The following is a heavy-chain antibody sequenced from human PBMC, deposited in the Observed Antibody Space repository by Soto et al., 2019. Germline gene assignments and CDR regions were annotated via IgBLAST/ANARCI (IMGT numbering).Heavy chain of an antibody. CDR1: GFTFSSYG. D-gene: IGHD6-19*01. J-gene: IGHJ2*01. CDR3: AKVKPPGIAVAGNWYFDL. V-gene: IGHV3-30*18. Sequence: QVQLVESGGGVVQPGRSLRLSCAASGFTFSSYGMHWVRQAPGKGLEWVAVISYDGSNKYYADSVKGRFTISRDNSKNTLYLQMNSLRAEDTAVYYCAKVKPPGIAVAGNWYFDLWGRGTLVTVSS. CDR2: ISYDGSNK.